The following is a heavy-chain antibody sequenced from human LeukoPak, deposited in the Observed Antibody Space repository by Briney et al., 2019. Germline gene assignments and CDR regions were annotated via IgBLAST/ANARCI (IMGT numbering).Heavy chain of an antibody. J-gene: IGHJ4*02. CDR1: GGSISGYY. CDR3: ARDGRAGSLFAY. V-gene: IGHV4-59*01. Sequence: SETLSLTCTVSGGSISGYYWSWIRQPPGKGLEWVGYISYSGSTNYNPSLNSRVTISVDTTKNQFSLKLSSVTAADTAIYYCARDGRAGSLFAYWGQGTLVTVSS. CDR2: ISYSGST. D-gene: IGHD6-19*01.